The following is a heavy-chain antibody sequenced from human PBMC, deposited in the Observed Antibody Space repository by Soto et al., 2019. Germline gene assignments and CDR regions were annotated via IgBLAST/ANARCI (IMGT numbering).Heavy chain of an antibody. J-gene: IGHJ6*02. Sequence: PGGSLRLSCAASGFTFSSYDMHWARQATGKGLEWVSAIGTAGDTYYPGSVKGRFTISRENAKNSLYLQMNSLRAGDTAVYYCAREPVTEKGDYYYGMDVWGQGTTVTVS. CDR3: AREPVTEKGDYYYGMDV. CDR1: GFTFSSYD. V-gene: IGHV3-13*01. D-gene: IGHD3-16*02. CDR2: IGTAGDT.